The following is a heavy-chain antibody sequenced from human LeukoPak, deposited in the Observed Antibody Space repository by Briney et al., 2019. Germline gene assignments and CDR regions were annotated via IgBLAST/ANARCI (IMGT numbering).Heavy chain of an antibody. CDR2: IKQDGSEK. CDR3: ARVPYYDFWSGYDR. J-gene: IGHJ4*02. D-gene: IGHD3-3*01. V-gene: IGHV3-7*01. CDR1: GFTLSSYE. Sequence: GGSLRLSCTASGFTLSSYEMSWIRQAPGKGLEWVANIKQDGSEKYYVDSVKGRFTISRDNAKNSLYLQMNSLRAEDTAVYYCARVPYYDFWSGYDRWGQGTLVTVSS.